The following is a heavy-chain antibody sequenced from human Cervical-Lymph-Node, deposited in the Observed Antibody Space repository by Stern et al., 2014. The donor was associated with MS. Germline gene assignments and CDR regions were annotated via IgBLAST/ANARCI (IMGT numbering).Heavy chain of an antibody. CDR2: IYPDDSDT. Sequence: VQLVESGAEVKKPGESLKISCKASGYSFTTYWIAWVRQMPGKGPEWMGIIYPDDSDTRYRPSFQGQVTISADKSITTAYLQWSSLKASDTAMYYCARHGRDYGMDVWGQGTTVTVSS. CDR1: GYSFTTYW. J-gene: IGHJ6*02. D-gene: IGHD1-26*01. CDR3: ARHGRDYGMDV. V-gene: IGHV5-51*01.